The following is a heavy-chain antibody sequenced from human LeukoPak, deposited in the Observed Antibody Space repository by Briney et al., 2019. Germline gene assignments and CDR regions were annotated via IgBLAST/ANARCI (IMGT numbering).Heavy chain of an antibody. Sequence: SETLSLTCTVSGGSISSGSYYWSWIRQPAGKGLEWIGRIYTSGSTNYNPSLKSRVTISVDTSKNQFSLKLSSVTAADTALYYCARVSLVRGAPDYYFDYWGQGTLVTVSS. V-gene: IGHV4-61*02. D-gene: IGHD3-10*01. J-gene: IGHJ4*02. CDR3: ARVSLVRGAPDYYFDY. CDR2: IYTSGST. CDR1: GGSISSGSYY.